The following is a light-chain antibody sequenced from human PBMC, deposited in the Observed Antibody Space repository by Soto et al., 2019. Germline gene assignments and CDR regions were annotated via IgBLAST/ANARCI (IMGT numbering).Light chain of an antibody. V-gene: IGKV3-11*01. CDR2: GAS. CDR1: QSVSSY. Sequence: EIVLTQSPATLSLCPGERATLSCRASQSVSSYLAWYQQKPGQAPRLLISGASNRATGIPARFSGSGSGTDFTLTISTLEPEDFAVYYCQQRSNWPRVTFGGGTKVEIK. J-gene: IGKJ4*01. CDR3: QQRSNWPRVT.